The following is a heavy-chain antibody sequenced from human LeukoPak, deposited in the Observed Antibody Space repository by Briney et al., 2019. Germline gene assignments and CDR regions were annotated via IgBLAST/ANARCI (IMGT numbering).Heavy chain of an antibody. J-gene: IGHJ4*02. Sequence: GGSLRLSCAASGFIFSSYAMHWVRQAPGKGLEWVAVISYDGSNKYYADSVKGRFTISRDNSKNTLYLQMTSLRAEDTAVYYCVRAPSGIAAAGHFDYWGQGTLVTVSS. V-gene: IGHV3-30-3*01. CDR2: ISYDGSNK. CDR3: VRAPSGIAAAGHFDY. D-gene: IGHD6-13*01. CDR1: GFIFSSYA.